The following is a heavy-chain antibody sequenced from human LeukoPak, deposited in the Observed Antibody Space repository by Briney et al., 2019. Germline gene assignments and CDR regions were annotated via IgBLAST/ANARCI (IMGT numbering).Heavy chain of an antibody. V-gene: IGHV3-30*02. CDR3: ARARGYSYGYWVDY. CDR1: GFTFSSYG. D-gene: IGHD5-18*01. CDR2: IRYDGSNK. J-gene: IGHJ4*02. Sequence: GGSLRLSCAASGFTFSSYGMHWVRQAPGKGLEWVAFIRYDGSNKYYADSVKGRFTISRDNSKNTLYLQMNSLRAEDTAVYYCARARGYSYGYWVDYWGQGTLVTVSS.